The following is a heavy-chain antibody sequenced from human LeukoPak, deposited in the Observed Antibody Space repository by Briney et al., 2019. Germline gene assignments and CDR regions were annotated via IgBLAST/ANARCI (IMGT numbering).Heavy chain of an antibody. J-gene: IGHJ4*02. Sequence: ASAKVSCKASGYTFTSYAMNWVRQAPGQGLEWMGWINTNTGNPTYAQGFTGRFVFSLDTSVSTAYLQISSLKAEDTAVYYCARSFSLNYYGSGFIYYWGQGTLVTVSS. V-gene: IGHV7-4-1*02. CDR3: ARSFSLNYYGSGFIYY. CDR2: INTNTGNP. CDR1: GYTFTSYA. D-gene: IGHD3-10*01.